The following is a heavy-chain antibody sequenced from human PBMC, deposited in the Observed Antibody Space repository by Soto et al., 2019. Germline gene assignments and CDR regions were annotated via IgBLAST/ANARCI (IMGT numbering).Heavy chain of an antibody. Sequence: QVQLVQSGAELKKPGASVKVSCKASGYTFSNYDMNWVRQATGQGPEWIGWVNPNNGDTGYAQKCQGRVTLTTDISTTTAYMELTSLRSEDTATYYCAKVSRKGSAIDFDYWGQGTLITVSS. J-gene: IGHJ4*02. D-gene: IGHD3-10*01. CDR1: GYTFSNYD. V-gene: IGHV1-8*01. CDR2: VNPNNGDT. CDR3: AKVSRKGSAIDFDY.